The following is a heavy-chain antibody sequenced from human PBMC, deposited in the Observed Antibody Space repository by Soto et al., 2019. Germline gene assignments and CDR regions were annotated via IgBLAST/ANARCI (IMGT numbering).Heavy chain of an antibody. J-gene: IGHJ4*02. CDR2: ISYDGSNK. CDR1: GFTFSSYG. CDR3: AKDGAVAGTLFDY. D-gene: IGHD6-19*01. Sequence: QLQLVESGGGVVQPGRSLRLSCAASGFTFSSYGMHWVRQAPGKGLEWVAVISYDGSNKYYADSVKGRFTISRDNSKNTLYLQMNSLRAEDTAVYYCAKDGAVAGTLFDYWGQGTLVTVSS. V-gene: IGHV3-30*18.